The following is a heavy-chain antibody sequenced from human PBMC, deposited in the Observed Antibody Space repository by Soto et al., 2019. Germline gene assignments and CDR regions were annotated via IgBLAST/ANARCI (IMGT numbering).Heavy chain of an antibody. V-gene: IGHV1-69*01. CDR1: GGTFSSYA. CDR2: IIPIFGTA. D-gene: IGHD3-10*01. CDR3: AGQRGGLSWRLRSALPDY. Sequence: QVQLVQSGAEVKKPGSSVKVSCKASGGTFSSYAISWVRQAPGHGLEGMGGIIPIFGTANDAQKFQGRVTITADESRRTAYMGRRSLTSVNTAVYYCAGQRGGLSWRLRSALPDYWGQGTLVTVST. J-gene: IGHJ4*02.